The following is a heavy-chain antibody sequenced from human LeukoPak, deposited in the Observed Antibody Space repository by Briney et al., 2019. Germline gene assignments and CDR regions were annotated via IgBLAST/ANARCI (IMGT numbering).Heavy chain of an antibody. D-gene: IGHD2-15*01. CDR1: GFTFSSYS. CDR2: ISSSSSYI. Sequence: GGSLRLSCAAFGFTFSSYSMNWVRQAPGKGLEWVSSISSSSSYIYYADSVKGRFTISRDNAKNSLYLQMNSLRAEDTAVYYCARDDDSPTFDYWGQGTLVTVSS. CDR3: ARDDDSPTFDY. J-gene: IGHJ4*02. V-gene: IGHV3-21*01.